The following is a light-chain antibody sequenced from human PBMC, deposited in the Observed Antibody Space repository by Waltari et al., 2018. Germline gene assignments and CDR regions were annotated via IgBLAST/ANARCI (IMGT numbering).Light chain of an antibody. CDR2: GAS. CDR3: QHYVSLPAT. Sequence: EIVLTQPPGPLSLSPGERATLPCRARQRVSRTLDCYQQTPGQAPRRLNHGASTSATGIPERFSGRGSGTDFSLTISRLEPEDVAVYYCQHYVSLPATFGQGTKVEVK. CDR1: QRVSRT. V-gene: IGKV3-20*01. J-gene: IGKJ1*01.